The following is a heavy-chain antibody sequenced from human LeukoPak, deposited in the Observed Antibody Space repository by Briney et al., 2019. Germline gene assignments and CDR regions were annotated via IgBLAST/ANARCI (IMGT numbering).Heavy chain of an antibody. Sequence: GGSLRLSCAASGFTFSSYAMSWVRQAPGKGLEWVSAISGSGGSTYYADSEKGRFTISRDNSKNTLYLQMNSLRAEDTAVYYCAKGALYYDFWGGHPQGNWFDPWGQGTLVTVSS. J-gene: IGHJ5*02. CDR1: GFTFSSYA. D-gene: IGHD3-3*01. V-gene: IGHV3-23*01. CDR2: ISGSGGST. CDR3: AKGALYYDFWGGHPQGNWFDP.